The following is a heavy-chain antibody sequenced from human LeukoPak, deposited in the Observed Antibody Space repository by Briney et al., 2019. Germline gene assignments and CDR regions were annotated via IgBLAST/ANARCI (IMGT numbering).Heavy chain of an antibody. CDR3: GRGGGRYSYGYNWFDP. CDR2: ISSSGSTI. CDR1: GFTFSSYE. D-gene: IGHD5-18*01. Sequence: GGSLRLSCAASGFTFSSYEMNWVRQAPGKGLEWVSYISSSGSTIYYADSVKGRFTISRDNAKNSLYLQMNSLRAEDTAVYYCGRGGGRYSYGYNWFDPWGQGTLVTVSS. J-gene: IGHJ5*02. V-gene: IGHV3-48*03.